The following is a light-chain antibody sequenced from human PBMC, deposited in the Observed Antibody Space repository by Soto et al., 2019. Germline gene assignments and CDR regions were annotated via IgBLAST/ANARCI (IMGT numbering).Light chain of an antibody. CDR2: GAS. CDR3: QQYNNWPRT. Sequence: EKVMTQSPATLSVSQGGRATLSCRASQSISDTLAWYQQKPGQAPRLLIYGASTRATGFPARFSGSGSGTDFTLTISSLQSEDFAVFYCQQYNNWPRTFGQGTKVDIK. J-gene: IGKJ1*01. CDR1: QSISDT. V-gene: IGKV3-15*01.